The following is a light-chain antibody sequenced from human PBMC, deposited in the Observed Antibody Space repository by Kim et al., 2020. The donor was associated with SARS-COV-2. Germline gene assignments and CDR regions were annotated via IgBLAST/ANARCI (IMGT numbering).Light chain of an antibody. J-gene: IGKJ4*01. CDR1: QGISSW. Sequence: DIQMTQSPSSVSASVGDRVTITCRASQGISSWLAWYQQRPGKAPKLLIYGVSTLQSGVPSRFSGGGSGTDFTLTISSLQPEDFATYSCHQADRLPQTFGGGTKVDI. V-gene: IGKV1-12*01. CDR3: HQADRLPQT. CDR2: GVS.